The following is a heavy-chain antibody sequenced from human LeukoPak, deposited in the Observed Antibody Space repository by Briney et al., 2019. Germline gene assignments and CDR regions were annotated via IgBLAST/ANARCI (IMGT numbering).Heavy chain of an antibody. CDR3: ARGNTVTGYYFDY. CDR1: GDSVSSTNAA. CDR2: TYYRSKWYS. V-gene: IGHV6-1*01. Sequence: SQTLSLTCAISGDSVSSTNAAWAWIRQSPSGGLEWLGRTYYRSKWYSDYALFVKGRITINPDTSRNQFSLQLNSVTPEDRAAYFCARGNTVTGYYFDYWGQGTLVTVSS. D-gene: IGHD4-11*01. J-gene: IGHJ4*02.